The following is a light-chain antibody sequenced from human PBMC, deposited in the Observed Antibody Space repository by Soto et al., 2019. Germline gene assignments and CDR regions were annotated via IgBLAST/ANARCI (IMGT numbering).Light chain of an antibody. J-gene: IGKJ2*01. CDR1: QSISSW. CDR2: DAS. Sequence: DIPMTQSPSTLSASVGDRVTITCRASQSISSWLAWYQQKPGKAPKLLIYDASILESGVPSSFSGSGSGTEITLTISSLQPDDFAAYYCQQYNSYSRYTFGQGTKLEIK. V-gene: IGKV1-5*01. CDR3: QQYNSYSRYT.